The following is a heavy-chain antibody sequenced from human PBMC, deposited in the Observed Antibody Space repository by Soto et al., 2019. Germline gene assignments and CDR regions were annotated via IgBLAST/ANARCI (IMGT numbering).Heavy chain of an antibody. J-gene: IGHJ6*02. D-gene: IGHD4-4*01. V-gene: IGHV3-30-3*01. CDR3: ARAYRDYYYGMDV. CDR2: MSYDGSNK. Sequence: VAVMSYDGSNKYFADSVKGRFTISRDNSKNSLYVQMNSLRAENTAVYYCARAYRDYYYGMDVWGQGTTVTVSS.